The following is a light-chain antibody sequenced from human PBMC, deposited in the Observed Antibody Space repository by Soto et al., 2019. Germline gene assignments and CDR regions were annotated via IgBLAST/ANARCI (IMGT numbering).Light chain of an antibody. CDR2: AAS. CDR3: QQYNSYSGT. V-gene: IGKV1-16*01. CDR1: QSISNY. J-gene: IGKJ1*01. Sequence: DIQMTQSPSSLSASVGDRVTITCRASQSISNYLNWYQQKPGKAPKLLIYAASSLQSGVPSRFSGSGSGTEFTLTISSLQPDDFATYYCQQYNSYSGTFGQGTKVDIK.